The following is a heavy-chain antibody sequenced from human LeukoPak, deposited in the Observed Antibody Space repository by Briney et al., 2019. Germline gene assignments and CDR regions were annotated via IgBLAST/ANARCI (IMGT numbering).Heavy chain of an antibody. CDR2: INHSGST. CDR1: GGSISSSNW. Sequence: SGTLSLTCAVSGGSISSSNWWSWVRQPPGKGLEWIGEINHSGSTNYNPSLKSRVTISVDTSKNQFSLKLSSVTAEDTAVYYCAELGITMIGGVWGKGTTVTISS. D-gene: IGHD3-10*02. CDR3: AELGITMIGGV. J-gene: IGHJ6*04. V-gene: IGHV4-4*02.